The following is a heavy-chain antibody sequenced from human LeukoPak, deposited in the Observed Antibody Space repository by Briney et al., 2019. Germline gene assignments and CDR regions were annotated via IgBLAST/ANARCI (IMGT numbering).Heavy chain of an antibody. J-gene: IGHJ4*02. Sequence: GRSLRLSCAASGFTFSSYGMHWVRQAPGKGLEWVAVIWYDGSNRYYADSVKGRFTISRDNSKNTLYLQMNSLRAEDTAVYYCARDSRGGSYPVIDYWGQGTLVTVSS. CDR3: ARDSRGGSYPVIDY. D-gene: IGHD1-26*01. CDR1: GFTFSSYG. V-gene: IGHV3-33*01. CDR2: IWYDGSNR.